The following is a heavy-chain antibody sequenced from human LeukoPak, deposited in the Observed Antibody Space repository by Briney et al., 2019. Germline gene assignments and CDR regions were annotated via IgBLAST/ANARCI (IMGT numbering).Heavy chain of an antibody. CDR2: INHSGST. Sequence: SETLSLTCAVYGGAFSGYYWSWIRQPPGKGLEWIGEINHSGSTNYNPSLKSRVTISVDTSKNQFSLKLSSVTAADTAVYYCARGRTTGKFHNWFDPWGQGTLLTVSS. V-gene: IGHV4-34*01. CDR3: ARGRTTGKFHNWFDP. J-gene: IGHJ5*02. D-gene: IGHD1-1*01. CDR1: GGAFSGYY.